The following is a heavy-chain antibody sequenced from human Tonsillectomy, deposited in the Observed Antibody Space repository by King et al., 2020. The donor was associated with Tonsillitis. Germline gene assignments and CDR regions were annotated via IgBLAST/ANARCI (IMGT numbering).Heavy chain of an antibody. CDR3: ARGAPVVPAYNWFDP. V-gene: IGHV3-30-3*01. CDR2: ISYDGSNK. J-gene: IGHJ5*02. Sequence: VQLVESGGGVVQPGRSLRLSCAASGFTFSSYAMHWVRQAPGKGLEWGAVISYDGSNKYYADSVKGRFTISRDNSKNTLYLQMNSLRAEDTAVYYCARGAPVVPAYNWFDPWGQGTLVTVSS. CDR1: GFTFSSYA. D-gene: IGHD4-23*01.